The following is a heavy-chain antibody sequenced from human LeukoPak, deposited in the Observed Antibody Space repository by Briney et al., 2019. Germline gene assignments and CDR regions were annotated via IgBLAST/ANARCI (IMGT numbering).Heavy chain of an antibody. J-gene: IGHJ4*02. V-gene: IGHV1-2*04. Sequence: GASVKVSCKASGYTFTGYYMHWVRQAPGQGLEWMGWINPNSGGTNYAQKFQGWATMTRDTSISTAYMELSRLRSDDTAVYYCARVVRGSNFFDYWGQGTLVTVSS. CDR2: INPNSGGT. CDR1: GYTFTGYY. D-gene: IGHD3-10*01. CDR3: ARVVRGSNFFDY.